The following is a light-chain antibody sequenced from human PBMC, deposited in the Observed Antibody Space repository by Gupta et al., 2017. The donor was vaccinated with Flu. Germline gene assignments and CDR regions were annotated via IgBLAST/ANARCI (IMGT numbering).Light chain of an antibody. V-gene: IGKV1-39*01. CDR3: QQSYSTLERT. J-gene: IGKJ1*01. Sequence: SSLSASVGDRVTITCRASQSISSYLNWYQQKPGKAPKLLIYAASSLQSGVPSRFSGSGSGTDFTLTISSLQPEDFATYYCQQSYSTLERTFGQGTKVEIK. CDR2: AAS. CDR1: QSISSY.